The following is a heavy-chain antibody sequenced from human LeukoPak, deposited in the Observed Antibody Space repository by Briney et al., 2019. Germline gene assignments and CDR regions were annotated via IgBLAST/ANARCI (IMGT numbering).Heavy chain of an antibody. CDR3: ARLYTSDIKYDH. D-gene: IGHD6-6*01. CDR1: GGSFSGYY. CDR2: INHSGST. Sequence: PSETLSLTCAVYGGSFSGYYWSWIRQPPGKGLEWIGEINHSGSTKYNPSLKSRVTISVDTSTTQFPLKLSSVTAADTGVYYCARLYTSDIKYDHWNQGTLVTVSS. V-gene: IGHV4-34*01. J-gene: IGHJ4*02.